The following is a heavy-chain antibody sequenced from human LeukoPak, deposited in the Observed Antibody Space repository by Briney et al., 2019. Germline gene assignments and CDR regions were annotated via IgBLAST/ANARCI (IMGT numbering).Heavy chain of an antibody. J-gene: IGHJ4*02. Sequence: GGSLRLSCAASGFTFSSYWMSWVRQAPGKGLEWVANIKQDGSEKYYVDSVKGRFTISRDTSKNTLYLQMNSLRAEDTAVYYCAKDPYYYDISGYPVWGQGTLVTVSS. CDR1: GFTFSSYW. CDR3: AKDPYYYDISGYPV. CDR2: IKQDGSEK. D-gene: IGHD3-22*01. V-gene: IGHV3-7*03.